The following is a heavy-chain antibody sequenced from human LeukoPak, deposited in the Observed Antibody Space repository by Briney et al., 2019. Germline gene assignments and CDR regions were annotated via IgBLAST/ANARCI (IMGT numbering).Heavy chain of an antibody. D-gene: IGHD6-19*01. J-gene: IGHJ4*02. CDR3: ARIRRGAVAGDFDY. V-gene: IGHV1-18*01. CDR2: ISASNGDT. Sequence: ASVKVSCKASDYTFTSYGISWVRQAPGQGLEWMGWISASNGDTNYAPKLRDRLTMTTDTSTSTAYMQLRSLTSDDTAMYYCARIRRGAVAGDFDYWGQGTLVTVSS. CDR1: DYTFTSYG.